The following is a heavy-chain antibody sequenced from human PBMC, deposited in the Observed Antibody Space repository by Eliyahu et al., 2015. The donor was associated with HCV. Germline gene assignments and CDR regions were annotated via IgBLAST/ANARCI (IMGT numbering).Heavy chain of an antibody. V-gene: IGHV4-34*01. CDR2: INHRGDT. CDR1: GGSFSDYY. J-gene: IGHJ5*02. CDR3: ATLAVVAAPTGGWFDP. Sequence: QVQLKQWGAGLLQPSETLSLTCAVYGGSFSDYYWTWXRRAPGKGLEWIGHINHRGDTNYSPSLKSRVTISKDTSKKQVSLKLKFVTAADTGVYYCATLAVVAAPTGGWFDPWGQGTRVGVSS. D-gene: IGHD6-6*01.